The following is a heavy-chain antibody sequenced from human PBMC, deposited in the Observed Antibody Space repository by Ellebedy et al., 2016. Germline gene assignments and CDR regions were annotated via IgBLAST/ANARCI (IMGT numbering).Heavy chain of an antibody. CDR2: IYPGDSDT. Sequence: GESLKISCKGFGYSFSNYWIGWVRQMPGKGLEWMGIIYPGDSDTIYRPSFQGQVTISADKSISTAYLQWSSLKASDTAMYYCARRSPQGYCSGGSCYGINFDYWGQGILVTVSS. CDR3: ARRSPQGYCSGGSCYGINFDY. CDR1: GYSFSNYW. D-gene: IGHD2-15*01. V-gene: IGHV5-51*01. J-gene: IGHJ4*02.